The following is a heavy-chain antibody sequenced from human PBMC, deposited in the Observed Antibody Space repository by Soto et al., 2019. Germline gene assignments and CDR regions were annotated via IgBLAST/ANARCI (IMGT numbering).Heavy chain of an antibody. Sequence: SVKLSCKASAGTFSTYTISWVRQAPGQGIEWMGRIIPILGIANYAQKFQGRVTITADKSTSTAYMELSSLRFEDTAVYYCAREDPGRSWYERNWFDPWGQGTLVTVSS. D-gene: IGHD6-13*01. CDR1: AGTFSTYT. CDR3: AREDPGRSWYERNWFDP. J-gene: IGHJ5*02. V-gene: IGHV1-69*04. CDR2: IIPILGIA.